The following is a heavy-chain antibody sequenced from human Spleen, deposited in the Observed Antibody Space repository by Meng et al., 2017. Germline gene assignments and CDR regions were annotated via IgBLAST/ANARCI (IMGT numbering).Heavy chain of an antibody. CDR1: GFTVSSNY. CDR3: AIDWYSNNLGAFNM. V-gene: IGHV3-23*01. J-gene: IGHJ3*02. CDR2: ISGDAGST. Sequence: GGSLRLSCAASGFTVSSNYMSWVRQAPGKGLEWVSFISGDAGSTYYPDSVKGRFTISRDSSKNTLYLQMIRLRAEDTAVHYCAIDWYSNNLGAFNMWGQGTMVTVSS. D-gene: IGHD6-13*01.